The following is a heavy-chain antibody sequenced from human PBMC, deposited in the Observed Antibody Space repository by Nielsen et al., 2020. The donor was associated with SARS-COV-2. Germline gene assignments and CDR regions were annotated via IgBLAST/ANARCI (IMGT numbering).Heavy chain of an antibody. J-gene: IGHJ4*02. CDR3: AREGRKLPLDY. CDR2: IEVDGRRT. D-gene: IGHD5-24*01. V-gene: IGHV3-74*01. Sequence: GESLKISCVASGLPISNEWMHWVRQVPGQGLVWIARIEVDGRRTTYADSVKGRFTISRDNAKNSLYLQMNSLRAEDTAVYYCAREGRKLPLDYWGQGTLVTVSS. CDR1: GLPISNEW.